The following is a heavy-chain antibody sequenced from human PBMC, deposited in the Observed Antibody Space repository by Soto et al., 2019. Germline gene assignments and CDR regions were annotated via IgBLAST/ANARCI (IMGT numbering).Heavy chain of an antibody. D-gene: IGHD3-3*01. CDR1: GFTFSRYW. V-gene: IGHV3-7*01. J-gene: IGHJ4*02. Sequence: GGSLRLSCAASGFTFSRYWMSWVRQAPGKGLEWVASIKQDGSATYFVDSVNGRFTISRDNAKNSVYLQMNSLRAEDTAGYYCARYYVFWSDLPFLATGGQGALVPVSS. CDR3: ARYYVFWSDLPFLAT. CDR2: IKQDGSAT.